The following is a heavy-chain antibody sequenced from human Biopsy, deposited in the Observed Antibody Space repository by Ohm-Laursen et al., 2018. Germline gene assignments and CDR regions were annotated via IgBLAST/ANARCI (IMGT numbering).Heavy chain of an antibody. CDR2: INYSGRT. J-gene: IGHJ6*02. Sequence: SHTLSLTCTVYGDSLNGYYWSWIRQTPGKGLVWIVEINYSGRTNYNPSLKSRVTISVDTSKNQFSLMGRSVTAAETAVYYCVRGVDYYDPYHYYALDVWGQGTTVTVSS. CDR3: VRGVDYYDPYHYYALDV. D-gene: IGHD3-22*01. CDR1: GDSLNGYY. V-gene: IGHV4-34*01.